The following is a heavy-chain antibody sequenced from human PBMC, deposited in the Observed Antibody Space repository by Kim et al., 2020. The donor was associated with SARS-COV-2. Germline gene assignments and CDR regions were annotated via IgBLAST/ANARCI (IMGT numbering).Heavy chain of an antibody. CDR1: GFTFSSYA. CDR3: AKGESNNWSFVDY. J-gene: IGHJ4*02. CDR2: VSGSGGST. D-gene: IGHD1-1*01. V-gene: IGHV3-23*01. Sequence: GGSLRLSCAASGFTFSSYAMSWVRQAPGKGPEWVSLVSGSGGSTYHADSVKGRFAISRDNSKKTLYLLMNSLRAEDTALYYCAKGESNNWSFVDYWGQGTLVTVSS.